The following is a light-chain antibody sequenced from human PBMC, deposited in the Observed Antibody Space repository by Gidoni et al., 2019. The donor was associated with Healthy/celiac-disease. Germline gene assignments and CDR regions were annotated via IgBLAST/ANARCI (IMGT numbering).Light chain of an antibody. J-gene: IGKJ4*01. Sequence: EIVLTQSPATLSVSPGERATLSCRASQSVSSYLAWYQQKPGQAPRLLIYGASNRATGIPARFSGRGSGTDFTLTISSLEPEDFAVYYCQQRSSWPLTFGGGTKVEIK. CDR1: QSVSSY. CDR3: QQRSSWPLT. CDR2: GAS. V-gene: IGKV3-11*01.